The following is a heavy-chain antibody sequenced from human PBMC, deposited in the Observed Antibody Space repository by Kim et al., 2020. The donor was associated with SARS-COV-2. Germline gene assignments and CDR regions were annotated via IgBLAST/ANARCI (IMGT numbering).Heavy chain of an antibody. V-gene: IGHV3-30*04. J-gene: IGHJ4*01. Sequence: GGSLRLSCAASGFIFSNYAMFWFRQAPGKGLEWVAVISYDGTNKDYADSVKGRFTISRDNSGNTLYLQTNSLRAEDTGVYYCARRPTTSSWSYYFEHWG. CDR3: ARRPTTSSWSYYFEH. CDR1: GFIFSNYA. CDR2: ISYDGTNK. D-gene: IGHD6-13*01.